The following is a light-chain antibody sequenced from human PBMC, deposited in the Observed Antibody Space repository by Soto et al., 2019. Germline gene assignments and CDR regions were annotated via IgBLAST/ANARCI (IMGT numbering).Light chain of an antibody. CDR1: QGVGSH. CDR2: DTS. J-gene: IGKJ2*01. CDR3: QQRNNWPDT. V-gene: IGKV3-11*01. Sequence: EIVLTQSPATLSLSPGQRATLSCRASQGVGSHLAWYQQKPGQAPRLLIYDTSNRATGIPVRFSGSGSGTDFTLTISSLEPEDLAVYYCQQRNNWPDTFGQGTKLEI.